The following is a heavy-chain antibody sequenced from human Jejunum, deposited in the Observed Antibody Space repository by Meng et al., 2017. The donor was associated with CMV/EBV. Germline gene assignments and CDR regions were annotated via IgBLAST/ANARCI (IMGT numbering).Heavy chain of an antibody. D-gene: IGHD3-10*01. CDR1: GFTFSSYA. Sequence: GFTFSSYAMTWFRQAPGKGLEWVSSISASGDATFNSDSVKGRLTISRDNSKDTLYLQMNSLRDEDAAVYYCAKPFYSGSRAYGGFDNWGQGTLVTVSS. J-gene: IGHJ4*02. CDR2: ISASGDAT. V-gene: IGHV3-23*01. CDR3: AKPFYSGSRAYGGFDN.